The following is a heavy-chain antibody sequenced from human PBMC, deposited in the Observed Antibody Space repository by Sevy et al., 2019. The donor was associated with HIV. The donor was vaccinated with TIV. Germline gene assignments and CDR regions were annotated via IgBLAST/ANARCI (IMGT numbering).Heavy chain of an antibody. V-gene: IGHV3-33*01. CDR2: IWFDGSNT. J-gene: IGHJ4*02. CDR3: ARERTYLFDY. CDR1: GFTFSTYG. Sequence: GGSLRLSCAASGFTFSTYGMHWVRQAPGKGLEWVAVIWFDGSNTYYADSVKGRFTISRDIAKNTLHLQMNSLRVEDTAVYYCARERTYLFDYCGQGTLVTVSS.